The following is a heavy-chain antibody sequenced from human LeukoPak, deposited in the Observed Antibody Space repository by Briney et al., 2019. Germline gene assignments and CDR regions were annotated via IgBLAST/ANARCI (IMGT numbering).Heavy chain of an antibody. CDR2: ISGSGGST. Sequence: GGSLRLSCAASGFTFSSYAMSWVRQAPGKGLEWVSAISGSGGSTYYADSVKGRFTISRDNAKNSLYLQMNSLRAEDTAVYYCARDFNGMDVWGQGTTVTVSS. CDR3: ARDFNGMDV. V-gene: IGHV3-23*01. J-gene: IGHJ6*02. CDR1: GFTFSSYA.